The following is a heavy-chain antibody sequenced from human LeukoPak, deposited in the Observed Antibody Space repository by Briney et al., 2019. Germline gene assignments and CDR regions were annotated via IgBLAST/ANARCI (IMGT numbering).Heavy chain of an antibody. V-gene: IGHV1-2*02. D-gene: IGHD2-2*01. CDR2: INPNSAST. CDR1: GYTFTGYY. CDR3: ARGGYCSSSSCTGIAFDI. J-gene: IGHJ3*02. Sequence: ASVKVSCKASGYTFTGYYIHWVRQAPGQGLEWMGWINPNSASTTYTQKFQGRVTMTGDTSINTAYVELSRLRSDDTAAYYCARGGYCSSSSCTGIAFDIWGQGTMVTVSS.